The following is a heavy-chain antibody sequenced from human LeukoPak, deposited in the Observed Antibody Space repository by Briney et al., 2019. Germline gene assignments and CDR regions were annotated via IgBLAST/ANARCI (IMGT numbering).Heavy chain of an antibody. CDR1: GVTFNNNA. Sequence: GGSLRLSCATSGVTFNNNAMSWVRQAPGKRLEWVSAINGSGDATEYADSVKGRFTISRDNSKNTLYLQMNSLRPVDTAVYYCARCTASCYANAFDVWGQGTLLTVSS. D-gene: IGHD2-2*01. CDR3: ARCTASCYANAFDV. V-gene: IGHV3-23*01. CDR2: INGSGDAT. J-gene: IGHJ3*01.